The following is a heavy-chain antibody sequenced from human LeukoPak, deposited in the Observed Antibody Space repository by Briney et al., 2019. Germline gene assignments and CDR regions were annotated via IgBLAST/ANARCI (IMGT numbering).Heavy chain of an antibody. J-gene: IGHJ5*02. Sequence: ASVKVSCKASGYTFTSYGISWVRQAPGQGLEWMGWISAYNGNTKYAQKLQGRVTMTTDTSTSTAYMELRSLRSDDPAVYYCARDIVAARRDNWFDPWGQGTLVTVSS. CDR2: ISAYNGNT. CDR3: ARDIVAARRDNWFDP. V-gene: IGHV1-18*01. D-gene: IGHD6-6*01. CDR1: GYTFTSYG.